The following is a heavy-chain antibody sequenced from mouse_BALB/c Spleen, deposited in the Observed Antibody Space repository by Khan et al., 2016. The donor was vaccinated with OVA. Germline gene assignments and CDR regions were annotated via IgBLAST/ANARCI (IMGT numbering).Heavy chain of an antibody. D-gene: IGHD2-1*01. CDR2: INSDGDYT. V-gene: IGHV5-9-3*01. Sequence: EVQLLETGGGLVKPGGSLRLSCAASGFTFSTYAMSWVRQTPEKRLDWVATINSDGDYTYFPDNVTGRFTISRDNAKNTLYLQMTSLRSEDTAIYYCARSPYGNVAYWGQGTLVTVSA. J-gene: IGHJ3*01. CDR3: ARSPYGNVAY. CDR1: GFTFSTYA.